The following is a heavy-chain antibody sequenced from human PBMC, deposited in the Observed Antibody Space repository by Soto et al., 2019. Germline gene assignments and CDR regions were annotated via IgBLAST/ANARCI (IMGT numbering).Heavy chain of an antibody. Sequence: SVKVSFKASGFTFTSSAVQWVRQARGQRLEWIGWIVVGSGNTNYAQKLQERVTITRDMSTSTAYMELSSLRSEDTAVYYCAADQGYSYAYYYYYGMDVWGQGTTVTVSS. CDR3: AADQGYSYAYYYYYGMDV. CDR2: IVVGSGNT. J-gene: IGHJ6*02. V-gene: IGHV1-58*01. D-gene: IGHD5-18*01. CDR1: GFTFTSSA.